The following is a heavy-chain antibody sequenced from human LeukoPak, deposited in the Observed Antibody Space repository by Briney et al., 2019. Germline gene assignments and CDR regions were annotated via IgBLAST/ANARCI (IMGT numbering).Heavy chain of an antibody. V-gene: IGHV1-3*01. CDR3: ARVWYSSGWCDY. CDR1: GYTFTSYA. CDR2: INAGNGNT. D-gene: IGHD6-19*01. J-gene: IGHJ4*02. Sequence: ASVKVSCKASGYTFTSYAMHWVRQAPGQRLEGMGWINAGNGNTKYSQKFQRRVTITRDTSASTAYMELSSLRSEDTAVYYCARVWYSSGWCDYWGQGTLVTVPS.